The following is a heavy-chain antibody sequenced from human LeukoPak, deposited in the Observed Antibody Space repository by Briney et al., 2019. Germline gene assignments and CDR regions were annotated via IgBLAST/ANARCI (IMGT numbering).Heavy chain of an antibody. J-gene: IGHJ4*02. Sequence: PGGSLRLSCVASGLSVSSNYMSWVRQAPGKGLEWVSVIYRDGSSYYAESVKGRFTISRDNSKNTLYIQMNSLRAEDTAVYYCARGRDGYNWIDYWGQGTLVTVSS. D-gene: IGHD5-24*01. CDR3: ARGRDGYNWIDY. CDR1: GLSVSSNY. CDR2: IYRDGSS. V-gene: IGHV3-66*01.